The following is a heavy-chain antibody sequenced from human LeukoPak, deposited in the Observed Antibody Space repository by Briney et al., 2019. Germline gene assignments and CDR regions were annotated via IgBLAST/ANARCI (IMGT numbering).Heavy chain of an antibody. V-gene: IGHV1-46*01. Sequence: ASVKVSCKVSGYTLTELSMHWVRQAPGQGPEWMGIINPSDGSTSYAQNFQGRLTMTRDTSTSTVYMELSSLRSEDTAVYYCARDLGGVYGSGSYYTHWFDPWGQGTLVTVSS. CDR2: INPSDGST. J-gene: IGHJ5*02. CDR3: ARDLGGVYGSGSYYTHWFDP. CDR1: GYTLTELS. D-gene: IGHD3-10*01.